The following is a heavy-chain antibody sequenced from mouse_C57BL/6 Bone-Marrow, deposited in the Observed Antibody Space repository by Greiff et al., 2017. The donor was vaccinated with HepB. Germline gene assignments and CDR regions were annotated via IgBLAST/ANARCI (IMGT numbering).Heavy chain of an antibody. D-gene: IGHD2-2*01. CDR3: AREGYYGYLDY. CDR2: IDPSDSYT. CDR1: GYTFTSYW. V-gene: IGHV1-69*01. Sequence: QLKQPGAELVMPGASVKLSCKASGYTFTSYWMHWVKQRPGQGLEWIGEIDPSDSYTNYNQKFKGKSTLTVDKSSSTAYMQLSSLTSEDSAVYYCAREGYYGYLDYWGQGTSVTVSS. J-gene: IGHJ4*01.